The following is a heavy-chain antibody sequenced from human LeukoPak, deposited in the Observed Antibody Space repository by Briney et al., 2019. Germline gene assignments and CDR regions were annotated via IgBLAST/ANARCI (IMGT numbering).Heavy chain of an antibody. J-gene: IGHJ4*02. Sequence: ASVKVSCKASGYTFTSYYMHWVRQAPGQGLEWMGIINPSGGSTSYAQKFQGRVTMTRDTSTSTVYMELSSLRSEGTAVYYCARESSYDSSGYYSRDYYFDHWGQGTLVTVSS. D-gene: IGHD3-22*01. V-gene: IGHV1-46*01. CDR2: INPSGGST. CDR1: GYTFTSYY. CDR3: ARESSYDSSGYYSRDYYFDH.